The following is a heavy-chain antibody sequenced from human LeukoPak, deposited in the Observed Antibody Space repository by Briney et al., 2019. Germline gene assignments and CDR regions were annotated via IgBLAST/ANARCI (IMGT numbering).Heavy chain of an antibody. V-gene: IGHV1-46*01. Sequence: ASVKVSCKASGYSFTSYYMHWVQQAPGQGLEWMGIINPSGGSTSYAQKFQGRVTMTRDTSTSTVYMELSSLRSEDTAVYYCAAGRRLLGFGYYYYYMDVWGKGTTVTVSS. CDR3: AAGRRLLGFGYYYYYMDV. J-gene: IGHJ6*03. CDR2: INPSGGST. CDR1: GYSFTSYY. D-gene: IGHD6-25*01.